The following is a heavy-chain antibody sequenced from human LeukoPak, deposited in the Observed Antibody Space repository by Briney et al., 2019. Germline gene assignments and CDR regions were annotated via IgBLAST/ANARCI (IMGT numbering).Heavy chain of an antibody. D-gene: IGHD3-10*01. CDR2: ITSNGGRT. CDR1: GFIFSDYD. CDR3: ARGAASGGYVY. J-gene: IGHJ4*02. Sequence: GGSLRLSCAASGFIFSDYDVHWVRQAPGKGLEFVSAITSNGGRTFYANSVKGRFTISRDNSKNALYLQMDSLRADDMAVYYCARGAASGGYVYWGQGALVTVSS. V-gene: IGHV3-64*01.